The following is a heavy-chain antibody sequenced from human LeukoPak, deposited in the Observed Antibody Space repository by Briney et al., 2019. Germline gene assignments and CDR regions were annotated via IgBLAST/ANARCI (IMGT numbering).Heavy chain of an antibody. J-gene: IGHJ5*02. V-gene: IGHV4-59*08. CDR3: ATCAPNRYWLAP. CDR1: NGSINNDY. CDR2: IDYSGYT. Sequence: SETLSLTCNVSNGSINNDYWLWVRQPPGKGLEWIAYIDYSGYTDYNPSVKSRATMSIDTSKSQFTLHLGSVSAADTAIYYCATCAPNRYWLAPWGQGILVTVSS.